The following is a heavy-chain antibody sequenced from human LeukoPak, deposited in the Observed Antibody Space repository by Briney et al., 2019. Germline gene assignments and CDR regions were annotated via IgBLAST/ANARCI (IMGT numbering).Heavy chain of an antibody. CDR3: ARGVPRRSGIYLDFDY. D-gene: IGHD1-26*01. J-gene: IGHJ4*02. CDR2: ISSSSRYI. CDR1: GFTFSSYS. Sequence: KPGGPLRLSCAASGFTFSSYSMNWVRQAPGKGLEWVSSISSSSRYIYYADSVKGRFTISRDNAKNSLYLQMNSLRAEDTAVYYCARGVPRRSGIYLDFDYWGQGTLVTVSS. V-gene: IGHV3-21*01.